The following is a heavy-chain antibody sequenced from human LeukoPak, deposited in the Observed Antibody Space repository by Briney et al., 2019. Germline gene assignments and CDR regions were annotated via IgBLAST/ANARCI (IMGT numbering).Heavy chain of an antibody. D-gene: IGHD1-20*01. CDR2: ILYDGSNK. V-gene: IGHV3-30*04. CDR1: GFTFSHYS. J-gene: IGHJ4*02. Sequence: PGRSLRLSCVASGFTFSHYSLHWVRQAPGKGLEWVAVILYDGSNKDYAASVKGRFTIPRDDSKNTLYLQINSLRAEDTAMYYCARDGLTGTTDGTLDYWGQGTLVTVSS. CDR3: ARDGLTGTTDGTLDY.